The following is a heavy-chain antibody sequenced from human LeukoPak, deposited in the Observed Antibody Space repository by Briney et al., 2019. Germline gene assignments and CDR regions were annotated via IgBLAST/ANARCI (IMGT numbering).Heavy chain of an antibody. CDR2: IIPIFGTA. D-gene: IGHD6-13*01. Sequence: SVKVSCKASGGTFISYAITWVRQAPGQGLEGMGRIIPIFGTANYAQKFQGRVTITTDESTSTAYMELSTLRSDDTAVYYCARERPPGDSSNWFLEGYFDIWGQGTLVTVSS. CDR1: GGTFISYA. CDR3: ARERPPGDSSNWFLEGYFDI. V-gene: IGHV1-69*05. J-gene: IGHJ4*02.